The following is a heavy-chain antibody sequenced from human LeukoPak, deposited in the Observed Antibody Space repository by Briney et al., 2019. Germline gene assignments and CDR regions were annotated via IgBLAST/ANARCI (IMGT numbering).Heavy chain of an antibody. J-gene: IGHJ2*01. V-gene: IGHV3-66*01. CDR3: ASRTYYDRSGPNWYFDL. D-gene: IGHD3-22*01. CDR2: IYGSGST. CDR1: GFTVSSNY. Sequence: GGSLRLSCAASGFTVSSNYLSWVRQAPGRGLDWVSVIYGSGSTDYADSVKGRFIMSRDTSEDTVYLQMNSLRAEDTAVYYCASRTYYDRSGPNWYFDLWGRGTLVTVSS.